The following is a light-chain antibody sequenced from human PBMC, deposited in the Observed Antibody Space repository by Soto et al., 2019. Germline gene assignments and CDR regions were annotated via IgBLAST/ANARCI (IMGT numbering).Light chain of an antibody. V-gene: IGKV1-5*03. CDR1: QSISEW. J-gene: IGKJ2*01. Sequence: DIQMTQSPSTLSASVGDRVTITCRASQSISEWLAWYQQKPGKAPKLLIYKASSLESGVPSRFSGSGSGTEFTLTISSLQPDDFATYYCQQYNSYTGMYTFGQGTKLEFK. CDR3: QQYNSYTGMYT. CDR2: KAS.